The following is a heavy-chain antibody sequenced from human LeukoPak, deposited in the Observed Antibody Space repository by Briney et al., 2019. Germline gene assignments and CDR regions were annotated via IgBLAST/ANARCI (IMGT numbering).Heavy chain of an antibody. CDR3: SPGTHHDAFDI. CDR1: GGSISSGGYY. V-gene: IGHV4-30-2*01. D-gene: IGHD3-10*01. CDR2: IYHGGST. Sequence: SETLSLTCTVSGGSISSGGYYWSWIRQPPGKGLEWIGYIYHGGSTYYNPSLKSRVTISVDTSKNQFSLKLSSVTAADTAVYYCSPGTHHDAFDIWGQGTMVTVSS. J-gene: IGHJ3*02.